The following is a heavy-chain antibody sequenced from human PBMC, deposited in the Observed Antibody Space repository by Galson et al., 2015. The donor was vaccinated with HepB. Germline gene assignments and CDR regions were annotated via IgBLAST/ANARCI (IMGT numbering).Heavy chain of an antibody. CDR2: IRSKTYGETA. D-gene: IGHD2-15*01. V-gene: IGHV3-49*03. CDR1: GFTFRDYS. Sequence: SLRLSCAGSGFTFRDYSMNWIRQAPGKGLEWIGFIRSKTYGETAEYAASVKGRFSISRDDSKSIAYLQMNALTTEDTAVYYCTRDLCSDGDCYFDYWGQGTLVTVSS. CDR3: TRDLCSDGDCYFDY. J-gene: IGHJ4*02.